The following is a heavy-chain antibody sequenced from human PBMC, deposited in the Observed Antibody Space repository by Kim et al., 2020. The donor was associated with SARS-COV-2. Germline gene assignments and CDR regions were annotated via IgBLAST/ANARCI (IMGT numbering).Heavy chain of an antibody. J-gene: IGHJ5*02. CDR3: TRAIGSPPGSRWFRALDT. CDR2: ITGGSDYI. D-gene: IGHD6-19*01. CDR1: GFTFSTSV. Sequence: GGSLRLSCAASGFTFSTSVMTWVRQTPGKGLEWVSTITGGSDYIFYADSVKGRFTISRDNAKNSLYLQMDSLWAEDTALYYCTRAIGSPPGSRWFRALDTWGQGTLVTVSS. V-gene: IGHV3-21*01.